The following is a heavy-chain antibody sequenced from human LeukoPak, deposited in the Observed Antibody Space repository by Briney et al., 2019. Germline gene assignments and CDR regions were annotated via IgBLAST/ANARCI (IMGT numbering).Heavy chain of an antibody. D-gene: IGHD5-12*01. CDR3: AREPYIVTTPYYFDY. V-gene: IGHV4-34*01. J-gene: IGHJ4*02. CDR1: GGSLSGYY. CDR2: ISHSGGA. Sequence: SETLSLTCAVYGGSLSGYYWTWVRQPPGKGLEWIGEISHSGGANYSPSLKSRVTISLDTSKNQFSLRLTSVTAADTAVYYCAREPYIVTTPYYFDYWGQGTLVTVSS.